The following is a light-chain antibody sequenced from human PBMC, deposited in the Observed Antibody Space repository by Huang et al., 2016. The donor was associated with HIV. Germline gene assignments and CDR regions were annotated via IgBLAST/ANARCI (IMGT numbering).Light chain of an antibody. CDR3: QHFDNLALT. V-gene: IGKV1-33*01. J-gene: IGKJ4*01. CDR1: QDISNY. CDR2: DAS. Sequence: DIQMTQSPSSLSASVGARVTITCQASQDISNYLHWYQQKPGKAPRLLIYDASNLETGVPSSFSGSGSGTDFTFTISSLQPEDIATYYCQHFDNLALTFGGGTKVQIK.